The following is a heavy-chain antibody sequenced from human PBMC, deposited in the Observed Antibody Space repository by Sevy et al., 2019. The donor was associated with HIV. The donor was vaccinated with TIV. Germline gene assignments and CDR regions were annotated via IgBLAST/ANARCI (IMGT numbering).Heavy chain of an antibody. V-gene: IGHV1-2*02. CDR2: INPNSGGT. D-gene: IGHD3-10*01. J-gene: IGHJ4*02. CDR1: GYTFTGYY. CDR3: ARDRGNYPNDY. Sequence: ASVKVSCKASGYTFTGYYIHWVRQAPGQGLEWMGWINPNSGGTNYAQKFQGRVTMTRDTSISSAYMELSRLRSDDTAVYYCARDRGNYPNDYWGQGTLVTVSS.